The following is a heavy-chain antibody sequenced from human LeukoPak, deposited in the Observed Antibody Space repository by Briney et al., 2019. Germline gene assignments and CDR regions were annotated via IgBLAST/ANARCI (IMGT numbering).Heavy chain of an antibody. CDR1: GGSITSSTYY. V-gene: IGHV4-39*07. Sequence: PETLSLTCTVSGGSITSSTYYWGWIRQPPGKGLEWIGSIYYSGSTYYNPSLKSRVTISVDTSKNQFSLKLSSVTAADTAVYYCARGRWLQFLDYWGQGTLVTVSS. J-gene: IGHJ4*02. CDR2: IYYSGST. CDR3: ARGRWLQFLDY. D-gene: IGHD5-24*01.